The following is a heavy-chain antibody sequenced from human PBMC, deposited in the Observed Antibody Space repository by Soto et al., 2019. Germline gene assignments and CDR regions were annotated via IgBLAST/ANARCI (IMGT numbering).Heavy chain of an antibody. Sequence: GGSLRLSCAASGFTFSSYAMHWVRQAPGKGLEWVAVISYDGSNKYYADSVKGRFTISRDNSKNTLYLQMNSLRAVDTAVYYCARDLRGRGIAVAGDASYYYYGMDVWGQGTTVTVSS. CDR1: GFTFSSYA. J-gene: IGHJ6*02. CDR2: ISYDGSNK. CDR3: ARDLRGRGIAVAGDASYYYYGMDV. V-gene: IGHV3-30-3*01. D-gene: IGHD6-19*01.